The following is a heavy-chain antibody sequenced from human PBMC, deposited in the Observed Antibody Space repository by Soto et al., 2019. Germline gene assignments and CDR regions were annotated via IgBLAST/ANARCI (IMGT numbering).Heavy chain of an antibody. CDR1: GDSVSANNAA. V-gene: IGHV6-1*01. J-gene: IGHJ6*02. CDR2: TYFRSKWNY. D-gene: IGHD6-6*01. CDR3: VRQPLANLALYGMDV. Sequence: SQTLSLTCAISGDSVSANNAAWNWIRQSPSRGLEWLGRTYFRSKWNYDYAESVKSRLTITPDTSNNQFSLQLNSVTPEDAAVYYCVRQPLANLALYGMDVWGQGTTVTVSS.